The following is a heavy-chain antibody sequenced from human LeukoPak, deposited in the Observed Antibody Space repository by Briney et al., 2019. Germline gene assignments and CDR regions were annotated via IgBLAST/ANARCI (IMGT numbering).Heavy chain of an antibody. CDR1: GFTFSSYD. CDR3: AKVPYPSRPMDEVEYTLDY. J-gene: IGHJ4*02. CDR2: ISYDGTNK. Sequence: GGSLRLSCAASGFTFSSYDMHWVRQAPGKGLEWVAVISYDGTNKYSADSVKGRFTISRDNSKNTLYLQMNSLRAEDTAVYYCAKVPYPSRPMDEVEYTLDYWGQGTLVTVSS. V-gene: IGHV3-30*18. D-gene: IGHD2/OR15-2a*01.